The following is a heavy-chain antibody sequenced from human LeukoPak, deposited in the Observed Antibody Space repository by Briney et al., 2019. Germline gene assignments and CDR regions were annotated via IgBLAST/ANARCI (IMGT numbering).Heavy chain of an antibody. D-gene: IGHD2/OR15-2a*01. CDR1: GFTFSSRW. V-gene: IGHV3-74*01. Sequence: GGSLRLSCVASGFTFSSRWMHWVRQAPGKGLVWVSIINTDGSTTRYADFVEGRFTISRDNARNTLYPEMNSLRVEDTAVYFCARDISRTMDVWGQGTTVTV. CDR3: ARDISRTMDV. J-gene: IGHJ6*02. CDR2: INTDGSTT.